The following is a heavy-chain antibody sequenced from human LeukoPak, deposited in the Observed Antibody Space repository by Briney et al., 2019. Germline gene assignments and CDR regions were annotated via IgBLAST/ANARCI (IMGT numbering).Heavy chain of an antibody. Sequence: GGSLRLSCAASGFTVSSNYMSWVRQAPGKGLEWVSVIYSGGSTYYADSVKGRFTISRDNSKNTLYLQMNSLRAEDPAVYYCASSRNYDFWSGSSGGYWGQGTLVTVSS. J-gene: IGHJ4*02. CDR2: IYSGGST. V-gene: IGHV3-66*01. CDR3: ASSRNYDFWSGSSGGY. CDR1: GFTVSSNY. D-gene: IGHD3-3*01.